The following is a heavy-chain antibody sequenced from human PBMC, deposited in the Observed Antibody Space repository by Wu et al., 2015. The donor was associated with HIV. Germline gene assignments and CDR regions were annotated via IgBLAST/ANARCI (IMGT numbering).Heavy chain of an antibody. Sequence: QVQLQQWGAGVLKPSETLSLTRGVLGESFTDYYWTWIRQPPRKGNWSGSGSINHVGSANYNPSLKSRVTISVATSKKQFSLKLTSVTAADTAVYFCARGRRVMVTFGGVIGLGYWGQGALVTVSS. J-gene: IGHJ4*02. CDR3: ARGRRVMVTFGGVIGLGY. CDR1: GESFTDYY. V-gene: IGHV4-34*02. CDR2: INHVGSA. D-gene: IGHD3-16*01.